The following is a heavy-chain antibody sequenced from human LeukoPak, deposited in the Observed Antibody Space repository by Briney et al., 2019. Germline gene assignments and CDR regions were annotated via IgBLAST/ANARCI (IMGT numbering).Heavy chain of an antibody. CDR1: EFSFRYFA. J-gene: IGHJ4*02. V-gene: IGHV3-64*02. CDR2: IDTDGRIT. Sequence: PGGSLRLSCVGSEFSFRYFAIHWVRQAPGKGLEYVSVIDTDGRITYYADSVKGRFTISRDNSKNTVYLQMGSLRGDDMAVYYCTRDGGSFCDFDYWGQGALVTVSS. CDR3: TRDGGSFCDFDY. D-gene: IGHD1-26*01.